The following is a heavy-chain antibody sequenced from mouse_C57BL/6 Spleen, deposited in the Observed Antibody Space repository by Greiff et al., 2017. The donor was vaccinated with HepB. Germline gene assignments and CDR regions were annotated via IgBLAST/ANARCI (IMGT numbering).Heavy chain of an antibody. CDR3: TTGASSGAGY. CDR1: GYTFTDYE. D-gene: IGHD3-2*02. J-gene: IGHJ2*01. Sequence: VQLQQSGAELVRPGASVTLSCKASGYTFTDYEMHWVKQTPVHGLEWIGAIDPETGGTAYNQKFKGKAILTADKSSSTAYMELRSLTSEDSAVYYCTTGASSGAGYWGQGTTLTVSS. CDR2: IDPETGGT. V-gene: IGHV1-15*01.